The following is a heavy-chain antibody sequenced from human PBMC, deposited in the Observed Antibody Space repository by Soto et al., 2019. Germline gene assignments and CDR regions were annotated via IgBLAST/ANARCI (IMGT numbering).Heavy chain of an antibody. CDR2: ISAYNGNT. V-gene: IGHV1-18*01. CDR3: ATSPAVIWGSYRNGLFYMDV. D-gene: IGHD3-16*02. Sequence: GASVKVSCKVSGYTLTELSMHWVRQAPGQGLEWMGWISAYNGNTNYAQKLQGRVTMTTDTSTSTAYMELRSLRSDDTAVYYCATSPAVIWGSYRNGLFYMDVWGKGTTVTVSS. J-gene: IGHJ6*03. CDR1: GYTLTELS.